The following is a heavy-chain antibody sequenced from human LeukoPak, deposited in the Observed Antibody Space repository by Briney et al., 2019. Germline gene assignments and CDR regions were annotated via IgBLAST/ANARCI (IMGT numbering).Heavy chain of an antibody. J-gene: IGHJ4*02. V-gene: IGHV4-4*02. CDR3: ASRGGGSGHPYYFDY. D-gene: IGHD3-16*01. CDR2: IDHNGNT. Sequence: SETLSLTCGVSGASISRSTWWSWVRQPPEKGLEWIGEIDHNGNTNYSPSLKSRVTISVDKSNNQFSLKLNYVTAADTAVYYCASRGGGSGHPYYFDYWGQGTLVTVSS. CDR1: GASISRSTW.